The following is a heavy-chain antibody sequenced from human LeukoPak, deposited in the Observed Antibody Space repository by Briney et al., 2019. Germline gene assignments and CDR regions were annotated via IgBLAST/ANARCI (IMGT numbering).Heavy chain of an antibody. J-gene: IGHJ4*02. CDR1: GYTFTNYY. CDR3: AREFGSVSGDY. CDR2: INPSGGST. V-gene: IGHV1-46*01. Sequence: ASVKVSCKASGYTFTNYYLHWVRQAPGQGLEWMGIINPSGGSTSYAQKFQGRVTMTRDMSTSTVYMELSSLRSEDTAVYYCAREFGSVSGDYWGQGTLVTVSS. D-gene: IGHD3-10*01.